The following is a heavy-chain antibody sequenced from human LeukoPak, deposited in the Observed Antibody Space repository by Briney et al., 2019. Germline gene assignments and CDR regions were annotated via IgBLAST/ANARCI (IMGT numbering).Heavy chain of an antibody. CDR3: ARDAITMVRGGGPFDY. J-gene: IGHJ4*02. CDR1: GYTFTSYY. Sequence: ASVKVSCKASGYTFTSYYMHWVRQAPGQGLEWMGIINPSGGSTSYAQKFQGRVTMTRDTSTSTVYMELSSLRSEDTAVYYCARDAITMVRGGGPFDYWGQGTLVTVSS. CDR2: INPSGGST. V-gene: IGHV1-46*01. D-gene: IGHD3-10*01.